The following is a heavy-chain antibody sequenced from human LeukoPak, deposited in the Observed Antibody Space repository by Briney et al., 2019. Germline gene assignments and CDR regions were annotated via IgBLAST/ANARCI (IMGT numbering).Heavy chain of an antibody. CDR2: INPNSGGT. Sequence: GASVKVSCKASGYTFTGYYMHWVRQAPGQGHEWMGWINPNSGGTNYAQKFQGRVTMTRDTSISTAYMELSRLRSDDTAVYYCARAGGGYYDTSGYYLDYWGQGTLVTVSS. CDR3: ARAGGGYYDTSGYYLDY. J-gene: IGHJ4*02. CDR1: GYTFTGYY. D-gene: IGHD3-22*01. V-gene: IGHV1-2*02.